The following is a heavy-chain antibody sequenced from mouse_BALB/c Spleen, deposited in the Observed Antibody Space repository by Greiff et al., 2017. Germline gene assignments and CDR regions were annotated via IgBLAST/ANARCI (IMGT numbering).Heavy chain of an antibody. CDR3: ASYDYDGPWFAY. J-gene: IGHJ3*01. CDR1: GYNFTSYW. Sequence: VQLQQSGAELVKPGTSVKLSCKASGYNFTSYWINWVKLRPGQGLEWIGDIYPGSGSTNYNEKFKSKATLTVDTSSSTAYMQLSSLASEDSALYYCASYDYDGPWFAYWGQGTLVTVSA. CDR2: IYPGSGST. V-gene: IGHV1-55*01. D-gene: IGHD2-4*01.